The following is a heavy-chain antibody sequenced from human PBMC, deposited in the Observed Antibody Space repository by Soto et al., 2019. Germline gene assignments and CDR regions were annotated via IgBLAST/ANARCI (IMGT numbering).Heavy chain of an antibody. Sequence: QVQFVQSGAEVKKPGTSVKVSCKTPGYTFPRYTIYLVRQAPGQRLEWMGWINVGNGNTRYSQKFQSRLTLTRDTPGHTAYLELNSLISEDTAVYYWATPQDYDGLLASWGQGTRVPVSS. J-gene: IGHJ4*02. CDR1: GYTFPRYT. CDR3: ATPQDYDGLLAS. V-gene: IGHV1-3*01. D-gene: IGHD3-22*01. CDR2: INVGNGNT.